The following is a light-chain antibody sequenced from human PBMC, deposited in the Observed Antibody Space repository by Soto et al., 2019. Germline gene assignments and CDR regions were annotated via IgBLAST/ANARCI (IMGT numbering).Light chain of an antibody. CDR2: EVC. J-gene: IGLJ3*02. CDR3: SSYTTTTHLVV. V-gene: IGLV2-14*01. CDR1: SSDVGGYNF. Sequence: QSALTQPASVSGSPGQSITISCTGTSSDVGGYNFVSWFQQHPGRAPKLIIYEVCIRPSGVSNRFSGSKSANTASLTISGLQPEDEADYYCSSYTTTTHLVVFGGGTKLTVL.